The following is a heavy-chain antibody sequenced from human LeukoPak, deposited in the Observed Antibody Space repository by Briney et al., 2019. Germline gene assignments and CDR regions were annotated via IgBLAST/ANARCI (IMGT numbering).Heavy chain of an antibody. CDR1: GYSFTSYW. J-gene: IGHJ4*02. V-gene: IGHV5-51*01. D-gene: IGHD6-6*01. Sequence: PGEPLKISCKGSGYSFTSYWIGWVRQMPGKGLEWMGIIYPGDSDTRHSPSFQGQVTISADKSISTAYLQWSSLKASDTAMYYCARQKYSSSSAVDYWGQGTLVTVSS. CDR3: ARQKYSSSSAVDY. CDR2: IYPGDSDT.